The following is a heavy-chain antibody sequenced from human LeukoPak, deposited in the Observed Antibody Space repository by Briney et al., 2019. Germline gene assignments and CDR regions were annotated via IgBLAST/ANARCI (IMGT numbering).Heavy chain of an antibody. Sequence: PGGSLRLSCAASGFTFSNAWMSWVRQAPGKGLEWVGRIKSKTDGGTTDYAAPVKGRFTISRDDSKNTLYLQMNSLKTEDTAVYYCTLMREYYYDSSGFWPFDYWGQGTLVTVSS. CDR1: GFTFSNAW. CDR3: TLMREYYYDSSGFWPFDY. CDR2: IKSKTDGGTT. V-gene: IGHV3-15*01. D-gene: IGHD3-22*01. J-gene: IGHJ4*02.